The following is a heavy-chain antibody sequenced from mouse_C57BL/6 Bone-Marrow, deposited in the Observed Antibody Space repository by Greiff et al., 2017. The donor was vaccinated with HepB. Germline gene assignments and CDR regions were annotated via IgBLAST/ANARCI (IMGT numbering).Heavy chain of an antibody. J-gene: IGHJ2*01. CDR1: GFTFSSYA. Sequence: EVKVEESGEGLVKPGGSLKLSCAASGFTFSSYAMSWVRQTPEKRLEWVAYISSGGDYIYYADTVKGRFTISRDNARNTLYLQMSSLKSEDTAMYYCTRGDGSSFDYWGQGTTLTVSS. CDR3: TRGDGSSFDY. CDR2: ISSGGDYI. D-gene: IGHD1-1*01. V-gene: IGHV5S21*01.